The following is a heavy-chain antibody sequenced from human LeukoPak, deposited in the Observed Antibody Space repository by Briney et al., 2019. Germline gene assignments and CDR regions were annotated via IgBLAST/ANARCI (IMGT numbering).Heavy chain of an antibody. CDR1: GYSISSGYY. CDR2: IYHSGST. V-gene: IGHV4-38-2*01. D-gene: IGHD5-12*01. CDR3: AILPSGYPYYYYYMDV. Sequence: SETLSLTCAVSGYSISSGYYWGWIRQPPGKGLEWIGSIYHSGSTYYNPSLKSRVTISVDTSKNQFSLKLSSVTAADTAVYYCAILPSGYPYYYYYMDVWGKGTTVTVSS. J-gene: IGHJ6*03.